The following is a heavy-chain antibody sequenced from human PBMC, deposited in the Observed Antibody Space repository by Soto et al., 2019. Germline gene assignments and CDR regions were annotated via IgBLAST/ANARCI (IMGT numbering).Heavy chain of an antibody. D-gene: IGHD1-26*01. V-gene: IGHV3-23*01. CDR1: GFTFSSYA. J-gene: IGHJ4*02. Sequence: GGSLRLSCAASGFTFSSYAMSWVRQAPWKGLEWVSAISGSGGSTYYADSVKGRFTISRDNSKNTLYLQMNSLRAEDTAVYYCAKAPRWELRPLFSFGYWSQGTLDTVSS. CDR2: ISGSGGST. CDR3: AKAPRWELRPLFSFGY.